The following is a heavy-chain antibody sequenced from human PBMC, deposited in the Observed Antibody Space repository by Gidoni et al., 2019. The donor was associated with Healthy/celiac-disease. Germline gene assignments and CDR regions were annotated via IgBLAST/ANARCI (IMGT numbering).Heavy chain of an antibody. D-gene: IGHD5-12*01. CDR1: GFTFDDYA. V-gene: IGHV3-9*01. Sequence: EVQLVESGGGLVQPGRSLRLSCAASGFTFDDYAMHWVRQAPGKGLEWVSGISWNSGSIGYADSVKGRFTISRDNAKNSLYLQMNSLRAEDTALYYCAKWSRRDGYNGYDYWGQGTLVTVSS. CDR2: ISWNSGSI. CDR3: AKWSRRDGYNGYDY. J-gene: IGHJ4*02.